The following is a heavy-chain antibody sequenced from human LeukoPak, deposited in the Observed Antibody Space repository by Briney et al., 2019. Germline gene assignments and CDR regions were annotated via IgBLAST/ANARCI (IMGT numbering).Heavy chain of an antibody. V-gene: IGHV3-7*01. J-gene: IGHJ4*02. CDR3: ATYPASNCTSSTCAFDY. Sequence: TGGSLRLSCAASGFTFSSYWMSWVRQAPGKGLEWVANIKQDGTEKYYVDSVRGRFTISRDNAQNSLYLQMNNLGAEDTAVYYCATYPASNCTSSTCAFDYWGQGTLVTVSS. CDR2: IKQDGTEK. D-gene: IGHD2-8*01. CDR1: GFTFSSYW.